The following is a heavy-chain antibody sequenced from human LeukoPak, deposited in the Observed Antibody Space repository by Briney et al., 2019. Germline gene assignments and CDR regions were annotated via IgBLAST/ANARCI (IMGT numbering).Heavy chain of an antibody. J-gene: IGHJ4*02. CDR1: GFTFSRYW. CDR2: INSDGSSA. Sequence: GGSLRLSCAASGFTFSRYWMHWVRQAPGKGLVWVSRINSDGSSASYADSVKGRFTISRDNAKNTLYLQMNSLRAEDTAVYYCAKDRRIAARSSGYFDYWGQGTLVTVSS. V-gene: IGHV3-74*01. D-gene: IGHD6-6*01. CDR3: AKDRRIAARSSGYFDY.